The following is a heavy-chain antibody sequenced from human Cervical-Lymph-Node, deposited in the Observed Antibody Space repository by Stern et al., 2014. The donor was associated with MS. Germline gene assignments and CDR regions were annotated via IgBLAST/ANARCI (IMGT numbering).Heavy chain of an antibody. Sequence: QVQLVESGPGLVKPSETLSLTCTVSGGSTSSYYWSWIRQPLGKGLEWIGYISSSGGTKYNPSLKSRVTISEATPKNHFPLNRSSVTAADTAVYYCARGYTTSSGRPDYWGQGTLVTVSS. CDR2: ISSSGGT. CDR3: ARGYTTSSGRPDY. D-gene: IGHD6-6*01. J-gene: IGHJ4*02. CDR1: GGSTSSYY. V-gene: IGHV4-59*08.